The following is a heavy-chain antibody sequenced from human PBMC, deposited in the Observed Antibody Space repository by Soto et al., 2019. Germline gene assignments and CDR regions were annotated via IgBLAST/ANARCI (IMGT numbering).Heavy chain of an antibody. CDR2: ISGGGNTT. Sequence: GGSLRLSCAASGFTFTTYAMTWVRQAPGKGLEWVSAISGGGNTTYYADSVKGRFTSARDNSKSTMYLQMNSLRAEDTAMYYYARFSRSCTDTTCSPQVGFDIWGQGTMVTVSS. V-gene: IGHV3-23*01. CDR1: GFTFTTYA. J-gene: IGHJ3*02. CDR3: ARFSRSCTDTTCSPQVGFDI. D-gene: IGHD2-2*01.